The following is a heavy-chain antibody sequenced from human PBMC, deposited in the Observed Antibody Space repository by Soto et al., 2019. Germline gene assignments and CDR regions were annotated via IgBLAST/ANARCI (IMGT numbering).Heavy chain of an antibody. CDR3: AKFFVETGSNSGWPWSFHY. CDR2: ISGSGGTT. D-gene: IGHD6-25*01. CDR1: GFTFSNYA. J-gene: IGHJ4*02. Sequence: QLLESGGGLVQPGRSLRLSCAASGFTFSNYAMSWVRQAPGQGLDWVSAISGSGGTTYYADSVNGRFTISRDNSKNTLFLQMNSLRAEDAAVYYCAKFFVETGSNSGWPWSFHYWGQGTVVTVSS. V-gene: IGHV3-23*01.